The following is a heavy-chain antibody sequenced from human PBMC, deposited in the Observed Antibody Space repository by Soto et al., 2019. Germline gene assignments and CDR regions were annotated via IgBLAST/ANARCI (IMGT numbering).Heavy chain of an antibody. D-gene: IGHD4-17*01. CDR2: ISGSGGST. Sequence: GGSLRLSCAASGFTFSSYAMSWVRQAPGKGLEWVSAISGSGGSTYYADSVKGRFTISRDNSKNTLYLQMNSLRAEDTAVYYCARTIRLRDWFDPWGQGTLVTVSS. CDR1: GFTFSSYA. V-gene: IGHV3-23*01. CDR3: ARTIRLRDWFDP. J-gene: IGHJ5*02.